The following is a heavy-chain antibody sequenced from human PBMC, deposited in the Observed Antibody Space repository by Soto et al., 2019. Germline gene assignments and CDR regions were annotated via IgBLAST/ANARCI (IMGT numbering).Heavy chain of an antibody. J-gene: IGHJ6*02. CDR3: ARVRIAAAGRNNYYYYGMDV. CDR1: GYTFTSYG. CDR2: ISAYNGNT. V-gene: IGHV1-18*01. D-gene: IGHD6-13*01. Sequence: QVQLVQSGAEVKKPGALVKVSCKASGYTFTSYGISWVRQAPGQGLEWMGWISAYNGNTNYAQKLQGRVTMTTDTSTSTAYMELRSLRSDDTAVYYCARVRIAAAGRNNYYYYGMDVWGQGTTVTVSS.